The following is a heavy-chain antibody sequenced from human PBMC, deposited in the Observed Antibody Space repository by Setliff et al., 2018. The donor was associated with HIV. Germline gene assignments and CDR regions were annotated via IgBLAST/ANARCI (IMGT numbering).Heavy chain of an antibody. V-gene: IGHV1-3*01. CDR3: ARDSLPYYYGSGTDSFDI. D-gene: IGHD3-10*01. CDR2: INGGNGDT. CDR1: GYTFTSYA. J-gene: IGHJ3*02. Sequence: ASVKVSCKASGYTFTSYAINWVRQAPGQSLEWMAWINGGNGDTKYSQKFQGRVTVTGDTSAITAHMELSDLRSEDTAVYYCARDSLPYYYGSGTDSFDIWGQGTMVTVSS.